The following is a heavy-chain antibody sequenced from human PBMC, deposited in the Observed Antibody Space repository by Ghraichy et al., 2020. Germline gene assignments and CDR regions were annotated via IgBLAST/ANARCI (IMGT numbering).Heavy chain of an antibody. CDR2: IYYSGST. Sequence: SETLSLTCTVSGGSISSNYWSWIRQTPGKGLEWIGNIYYSGSTNYNPSLKSRVTITVDKSKNQSSQKLTYGTAEDTAVYYCTGPGVRVAGWGQGTLVTVSS. D-gene: IGHD2-8*01. CDR3: TGPGVRVAG. V-gene: IGHV4-59*08. J-gene: IGHJ4*02. CDR1: GGSISSNY.